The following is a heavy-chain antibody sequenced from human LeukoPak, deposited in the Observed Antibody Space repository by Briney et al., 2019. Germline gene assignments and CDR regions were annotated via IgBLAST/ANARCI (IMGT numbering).Heavy chain of an antibody. D-gene: IGHD6-19*01. CDR1: GGSFSGYY. Sequence: SETLSLTCAVYGGSFSGYYWSWIRQPPGKGLEWIGEINHSGSTNYNPSLKSRVTISVDTSKNQFSLKLSSVTAADTAVYYCARGQRVDGSGWHRAYNWFDPWGQGTLVTVSS. V-gene: IGHV4-34*01. CDR3: ARGQRVDGSGWHRAYNWFDP. CDR2: INHSGST. J-gene: IGHJ5*02.